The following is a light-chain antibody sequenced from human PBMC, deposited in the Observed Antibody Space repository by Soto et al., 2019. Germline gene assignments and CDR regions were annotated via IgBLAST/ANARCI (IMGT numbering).Light chain of an antibody. J-gene: IGLJ2*01. CDR1: TSNIGSNY. CDR3: AAWDDSLSVV. Sequence: QSVLTQPPSVSGTPGQRVTISCSGSTSNIGSNYVYWYQQFPGTAPKVLIYENIQRPSGVPERFSGSKSGTSASLAISGLRSEDEADYYCAAWDDSLSVVFGGGTQLTVL. CDR2: ENI. V-gene: IGLV1-47*01.